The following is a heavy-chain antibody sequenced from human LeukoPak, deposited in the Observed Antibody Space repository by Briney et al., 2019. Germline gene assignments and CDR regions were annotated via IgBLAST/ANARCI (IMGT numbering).Heavy chain of an antibody. CDR3: ARAEYSYGLLYYYYYMDV. D-gene: IGHD5-18*01. V-gene: IGHV3-48*03. Sequence: PGGSLRLSCAASGFTFSSYEMNWVRQAPGKGLEWVSYISSSGSTIYYADSVKGRFTISRDNAKNSLYLQMNSLRSEDTAVYYCARAEYSYGLLYYYYYMDVWGKGTTVTVSS. CDR2: ISSSGSTI. CDR1: GFTFSSYE. J-gene: IGHJ6*03.